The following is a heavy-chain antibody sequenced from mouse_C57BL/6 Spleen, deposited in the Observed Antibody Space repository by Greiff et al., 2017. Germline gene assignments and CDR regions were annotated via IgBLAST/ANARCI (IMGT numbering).Heavy chain of an antibody. D-gene: IGHD1-1*01. CDR3: ARWGITTVVALYYYAMDY. CDR2: INPSSGYT. J-gene: IGHJ4*01. V-gene: IGHV1-7*01. Sequence: QVQLQQSGAELAKPGASVKLSCKASGYTFTSYWMHWVKQRPGQGLEWIGYINPSSGYTKYNQKFKDKATLTADKSSSTAYMQLSSLTYEDSAVYYCARWGITTVVALYYYAMDYWGQGTSVTVSS. CDR1: GYTFTSYW.